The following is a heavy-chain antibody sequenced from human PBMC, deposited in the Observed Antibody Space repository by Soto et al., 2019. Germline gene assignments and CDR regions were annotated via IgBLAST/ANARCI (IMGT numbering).Heavy chain of an antibody. J-gene: IGHJ5*02. CDR2: IIPIFGTA. Sequence: QVQLVQSGAEVKKPGSSVKVSCKASGGTFSSYAISWVRQAPGQGLEWMGGIIPIFGTANYAQKFQGRVTITADKSTSTAYMELISLRSEDTAVYYCARDASLAAAGTTPLGPWGQGTLVTVSS. CDR1: GGTFSSYA. D-gene: IGHD6-13*01. CDR3: ARDASLAAAGTTPLGP. V-gene: IGHV1-69*06.